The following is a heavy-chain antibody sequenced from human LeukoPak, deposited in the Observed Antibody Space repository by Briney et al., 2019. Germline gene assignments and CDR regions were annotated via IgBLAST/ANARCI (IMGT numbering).Heavy chain of an antibody. V-gene: IGHV4-61*02. D-gene: IGHD1-26*01. Sequence: SETLSLTCTVSGGSISSGSYYWSWIRQPAGKGLEWIGRIYTSGSTNYNPSLKSRVTISVDTSKNQFSLKLSSVTAADTAVYYCATDLIVGPTTDLDYWGQGTLVTVSS. CDR2: IYTSGST. CDR3: ATDLIVGPTTDLDY. CDR1: GGSISSGSYY. J-gene: IGHJ4*02.